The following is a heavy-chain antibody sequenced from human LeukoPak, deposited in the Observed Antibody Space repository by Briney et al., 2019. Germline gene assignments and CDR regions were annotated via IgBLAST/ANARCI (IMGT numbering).Heavy chain of an antibody. CDR2: INSDGSST. CDR1: GFTFSSYW. CDR3: AKDGAGSSLYMDV. V-gene: IGHV3-74*01. Sequence: GGSLRLSCAASGFTFSSYWMHWVRQAPGKGLVWVSRINSDGSSTSYADSVKGRFTISRDNAKNTLYLQMNSLRAEDTAMYYCAKDGAGSSLYMDVWGKGTTATVSS. D-gene: IGHD6-6*01. J-gene: IGHJ6*03.